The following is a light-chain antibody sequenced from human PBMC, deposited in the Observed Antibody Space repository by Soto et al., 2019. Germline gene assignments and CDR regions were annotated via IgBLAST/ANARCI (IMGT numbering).Light chain of an antibody. CDR1: QSVSSY. J-gene: IGKJ5*01. Sequence: EIVLTQSPSTLSLSPGERATLSCRASQSVSSYLAWYQQKPGQAPRLLLYDASNSATGIPARFSGSGAGTDFTITISSLEPEDFAVYYCQQRSNWPPITFGQGTRLEIK. CDR2: DAS. V-gene: IGKV3-11*01. CDR3: QQRSNWPPIT.